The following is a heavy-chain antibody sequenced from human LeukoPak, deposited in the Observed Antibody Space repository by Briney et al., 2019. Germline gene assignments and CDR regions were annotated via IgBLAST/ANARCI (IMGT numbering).Heavy chain of an antibody. V-gene: IGHV1-69*04. Sequence: SVTVSCKASGGTFSSYAISWVRQAPGQGIEWMGRILPILSISNYVQKFHGRVPITADKSTSTAYMELSSLRSEDTAVYYCARDAPYCSGSYYDYWGQGTLVTVSS. CDR2: ILPILSIS. CDR1: GGTFSSYA. D-gene: IGHD3-10*01. CDR3: ARDAPYCSGSYYDY. J-gene: IGHJ4*02.